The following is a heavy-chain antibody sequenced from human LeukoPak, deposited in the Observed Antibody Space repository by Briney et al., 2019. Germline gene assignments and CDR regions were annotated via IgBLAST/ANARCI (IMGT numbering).Heavy chain of an antibody. CDR1: GGSFSGYY. CDR2: INHSGST. CDR3: ARGRAPTRTYRDYRY. Sequence: PSETLSLTCAVYGGSFSGYYWSWIRQPPGKGLEWIGEINHSGSTNYNPSLKSRVTISVDTSKNQFSLKLSSVTAADTAVYYCARGRAPTRTYRDYRYWGQGTLVTVSS. D-gene: IGHD4-17*01. J-gene: IGHJ4*02. V-gene: IGHV4-34*01.